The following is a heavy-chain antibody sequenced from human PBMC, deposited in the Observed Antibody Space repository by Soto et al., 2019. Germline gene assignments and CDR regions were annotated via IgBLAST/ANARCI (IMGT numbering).Heavy chain of an antibody. J-gene: IGHJ4*02. CDR2: VSTSGRST. CDR3: VKQAHGLDGVAFDY. CDR1: GFIFSEST. D-gene: IGHD2-15*01. V-gene: IGHV3-64D*06. Sequence: GGSLRLSCSAPGFIFSESTIYWVRQVPGKGLEAISAVSTSGRSTYYADSVKDRFTISRDNSKNTLFLQMGSLRPEDTAIYYCVKQAHGLDGVAFDYWGQGTQVTVSS.